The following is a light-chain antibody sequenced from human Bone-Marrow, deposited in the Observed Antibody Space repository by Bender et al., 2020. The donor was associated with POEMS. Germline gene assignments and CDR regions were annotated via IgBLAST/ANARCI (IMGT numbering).Light chain of an antibody. CDR2: DDI. CDR1: SSDIGSYNL. CDR3: SSFTSSSTRV. J-gene: IGLJ1*01. V-gene: IGLV2-14*02. Sequence: QSALTQPASVSGSPGQSITISCTGTSSDIGSYNLVSWYQQHPGKVPRVVIYDDIKRPSGVSDRFSGSKSGNTASLTISGLQAEDEAEYYCSSFTSSSTRVFGTGTKLTVL.